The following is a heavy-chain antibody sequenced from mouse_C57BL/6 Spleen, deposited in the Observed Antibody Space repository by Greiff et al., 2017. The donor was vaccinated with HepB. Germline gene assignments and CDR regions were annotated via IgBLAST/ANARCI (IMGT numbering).Heavy chain of an antibody. CDR2: IYPYNGGT. V-gene: IGHV1-19*01. J-gene: IGHJ3*01. Sequence: VQLQESGPVLVKPGASVKMSCKASGYTFTDYYMNWVKQSHGKSLEWIGVIYPYNGGTSYNQKFKGKATLTVDKSSSTAYMALNSLTSEDSAVYYCASDGYSAGFAYWGQGTLVTVSA. CDR1: GYTFTDYY. CDR3: ASDGYSAGFAY. D-gene: IGHD2-3*01.